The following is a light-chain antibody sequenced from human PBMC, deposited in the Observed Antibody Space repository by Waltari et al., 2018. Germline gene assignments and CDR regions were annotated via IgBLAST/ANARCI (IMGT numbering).Light chain of an antibody. CDR3: HQYYSSLLT. CDR2: WAS. Sequence: DIVMTQSPDSLAVSRGERATIHCKSSQSILSSSNNKNYLAWFQQKPGQPPRLLIYWASTRESGVPDRFSGSGSGADFTLTINNLQAEDVALYYCHQYYSSLLTFGGGTKVEIK. J-gene: IGKJ4*01. CDR1: QSILSSSNNKNY. V-gene: IGKV4-1*01.